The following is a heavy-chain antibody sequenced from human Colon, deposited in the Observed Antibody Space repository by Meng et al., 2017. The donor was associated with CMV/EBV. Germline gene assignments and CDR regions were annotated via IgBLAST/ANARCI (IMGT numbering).Heavy chain of an antibody. V-gene: IGHV4-4*01. J-gene: IGHJ5*01. Sequence: SLTFTVAGDSIGTLKWWSWVRQPPGKGLEWIGEVYHTGSTTYNESLKSRIMITIDKSKNQFSLQLHSVTAADTAVYFCARRAGWFDSWGQGTLVTVSS. CDR3: ARRAGWFDS. CDR1: GDSIGTLKW. CDR2: VYHTGST.